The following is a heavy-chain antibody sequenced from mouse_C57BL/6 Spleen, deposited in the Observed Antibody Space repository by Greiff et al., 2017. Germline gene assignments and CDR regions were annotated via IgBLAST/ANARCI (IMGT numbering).Heavy chain of an antibody. V-gene: IGHV1-39*01. CDR1: GYSFTDYN. D-gene: IGHD2-5*01. CDR2: INPNYGTT. CDR3: ARGNPYYSNYTWFAY. J-gene: IGHJ3*01. Sequence: VHVKQSGPELVKPGASVKISCKASGYSFTDYNMNWVKQSNGKSLEWIGVINPNYGTTSYNQKFKGKATLTVDQSSSTAYMQLNSLTSEDSAVYYCARGNPYYSNYTWFAYWGQGTLVTVSA.